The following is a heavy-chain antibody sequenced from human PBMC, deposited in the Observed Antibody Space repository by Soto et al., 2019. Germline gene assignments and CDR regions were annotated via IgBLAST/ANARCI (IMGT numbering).Heavy chain of an antibody. CDR1: GYTLTELS. CDR2: FDPEDGET. CDR3: ATIDYSNYDFQH. Sequence: QVQLVQSGAEVKKPGASVKVSCKVSGYTLTELSMHWVRQAPGKGLEWMGGFDPEDGETIYAQKSQGRVTMTEDTSTDTANMELSSLSTEDTAVYYCATIDYSNYDFQHWGQGTLVTVSS. J-gene: IGHJ1*01. V-gene: IGHV1-24*01. D-gene: IGHD4-4*01.